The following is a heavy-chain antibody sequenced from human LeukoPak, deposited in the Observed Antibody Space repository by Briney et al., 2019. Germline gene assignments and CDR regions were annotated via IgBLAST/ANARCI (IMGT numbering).Heavy chain of an antibody. CDR1: GFTFSSYG. J-gene: IGHJ4*02. D-gene: IGHD4-17*01. Sequence: PGGSLRLSCAASGFTFSSYGMHWVRQAPGKGLEWVAFIRYDGSNKYYADSVKGRFTISRDNSKNTLYLQMNSPRAEDTAVYYCAKDRVTVTPHLDYWGQGTLVTVSS. CDR3: AKDRVTVTPHLDY. CDR2: IRYDGSNK. V-gene: IGHV3-30*02.